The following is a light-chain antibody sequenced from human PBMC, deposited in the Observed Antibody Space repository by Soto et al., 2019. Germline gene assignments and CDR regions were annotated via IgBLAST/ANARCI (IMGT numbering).Light chain of an antibody. CDR1: SSDIGNYNY. CDR3: GSHAGNSNLV. J-gene: IGLJ3*02. CDR2: EVG. V-gene: IGLV2-14*01. Sequence: QSVLTQPASVSGSPGQSITISCTGSSSDIGNYNYVSWYQQHPGKAPKLIIFEVGDRPSGVSNRFSGSKSGNTASLTISGLQAEDEADYYCGSHAGNSNLVFGGGTKLTVL.